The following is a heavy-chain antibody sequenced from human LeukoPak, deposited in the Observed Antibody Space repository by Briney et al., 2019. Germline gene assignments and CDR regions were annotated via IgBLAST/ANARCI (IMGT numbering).Heavy chain of an antibody. CDR1: GGSFTGYS. CDR3: SMSRGYNFGQ. Sequence: PSETLSLTCAVYGGSFTGYSWNWIRQPPGKGLEWIGEIYHSGSTNYNPSLKSRVTISLDTSKKQFSLKLTSVTAADTAVYYCSMSRGYNFGQWGQGTPVTVSS. D-gene: IGHD5-18*01. V-gene: IGHV4-34*01. CDR2: IYHSGST. J-gene: IGHJ4*02.